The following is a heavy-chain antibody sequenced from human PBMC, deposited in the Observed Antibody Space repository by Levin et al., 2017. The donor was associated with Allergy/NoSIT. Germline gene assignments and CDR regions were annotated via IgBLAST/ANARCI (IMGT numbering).Heavy chain of an antibody. V-gene: IGHV3-11*05. Sequence: GGSLRLSCAASGFIVSAYSMSWLRQAPGKGLEWVSYISSSGTYTNYAESVKGRFTISRDNAKNSLYLQMNSLRAEDTAVYYCARGRYCSGGSCYYDYWGQGTLVTVSS. CDR3: ARGRYCSGGSCYYDY. J-gene: IGHJ4*02. D-gene: IGHD2-15*01. CDR1: GFIVSAYS. CDR2: ISSSGTYT.